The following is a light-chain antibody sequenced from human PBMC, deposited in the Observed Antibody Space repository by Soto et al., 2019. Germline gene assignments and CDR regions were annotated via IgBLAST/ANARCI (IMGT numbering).Light chain of an antibody. CDR1: SSDFGAYNF. CDR2: DVN. Sequence: QSVLTQPASVSGSPGQSITISCTGTSSDFGAYNFVSWYQHHPGKAPKLMLYDVNIRPSGVSNRFSGSKSGNTASLTISGLQAEDEADYYCTSWTTSTTMIFGGGTKLTVL. CDR3: TSWTTSTTMI. J-gene: IGLJ2*01. V-gene: IGLV2-14*03.